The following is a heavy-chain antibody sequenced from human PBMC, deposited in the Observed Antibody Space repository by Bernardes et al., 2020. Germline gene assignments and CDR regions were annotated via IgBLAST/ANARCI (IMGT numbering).Heavy chain of an antibody. J-gene: IGHJ4*02. D-gene: IGHD3-22*01. CDR3: AREAYDSSGYLSSYFDY. CDR1: GFTFSSYA. Sequence: GGSLRLSCAASGFTFSSYAMHWVRQAPGKGLEWVAVISYDGSNKYYADSVKGRFTISRDNSKNTLYLQMNSLRAEDTAVYYCAREAYDSSGYLSSYFDYWGQGTLVTVSS. CDR2: ISYDGSNK. V-gene: IGHV3-30-3*01.